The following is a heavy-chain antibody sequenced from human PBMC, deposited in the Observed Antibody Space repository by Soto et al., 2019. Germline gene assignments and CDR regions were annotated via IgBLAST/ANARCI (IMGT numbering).Heavy chain of an antibody. CDR2: MNPNSGNT. CDR1: GYTFTIYD. Sequence: GASVKVSCKASGYTFTIYDINWVRQATGQGLEWMGWMNPNSGNTGYAQKFQGRVTMTRNTSISTAYMELSSLRSEDTAVYYCARGGVTIFGVVIKYYYGMDVWGQGTTVTV. CDR3: ARGGVTIFGVVIKYYYGMDV. D-gene: IGHD3-3*01. V-gene: IGHV1-8*01. J-gene: IGHJ6*02.